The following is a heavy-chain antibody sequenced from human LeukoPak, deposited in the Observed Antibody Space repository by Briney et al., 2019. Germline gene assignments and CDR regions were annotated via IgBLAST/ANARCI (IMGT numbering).Heavy chain of an antibody. Sequence: GGSLRLSCAASGFTVSTYSMSWVRQAPGKGLEWVATFSSGGRTSYADSVKGRFTISRDTSQNTVYLQMNSLRVEDTAVYCAKGPVSAIVGATTLDYWGQGTLVTVSS. CDR3: AKGPVSAIVGATTLDY. D-gene: IGHD1-26*01. CDR1: GFTVSTYS. CDR2: FSSGGRT. J-gene: IGHJ4*02. V-gene: IGHV3-53*01.